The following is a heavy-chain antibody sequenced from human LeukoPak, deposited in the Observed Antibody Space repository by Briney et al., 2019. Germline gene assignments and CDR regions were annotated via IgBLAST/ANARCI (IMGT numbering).Heavy chain of an antibody. CDR3: ARGGYYDSSGLYYYYMDV. CDR2: IIPIFGTA. V-gene: IGHV1-69*05. J-gene: IGHJ6*03. D-gene: IGHD3-22*01. Sequence: SVKVSCKASGGTFSSYAISWVRQAPGQGLEWMGGIIPIFGTANYAQKLQGRVTMTTDTSTSTAYMELRSLRSDDTAVYYCARGGYYDSSGLYYYYMDVWGKGTTVTISS. CDR1: GGTFSSYA.